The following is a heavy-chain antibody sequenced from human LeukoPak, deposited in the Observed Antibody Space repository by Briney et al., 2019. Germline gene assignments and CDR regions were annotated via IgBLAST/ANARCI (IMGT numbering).Heavy chain of an antibody. D-gene: IGHD5-18*01. J-gene: IGHJ4*02. CDR1: GGSISGSSYY. Sequence: SETLSLTCTVSGGSISGSSYYWGWIRQPPGKGLEWIGSIYYSGSTYYNPSLKSRVTISVDTSKNQFSLKLSSVTAADTAVYYCARVNSYGLFDYWGQGTLVTVSS. V-gene: IGHV4-39*07. CDR2: IYYSGST. CDR3: ARVNSYGLFDY.